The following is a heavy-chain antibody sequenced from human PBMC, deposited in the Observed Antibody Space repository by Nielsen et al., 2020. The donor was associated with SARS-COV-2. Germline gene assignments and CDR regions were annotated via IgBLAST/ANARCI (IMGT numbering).Heavy chain of an antibody. J-gene: IGHJ2*01. CDR3: ARQESLWFGEFWYFDL. CDR1: GGTFSSYA. CDR2: IIPIFGTA. V-gene: IGHV1-69*06. Sequence: SVKVSCKASGGTFSSYAISWVRQAPGQGLEWMGGIIPIFGTANYAQKFQGRVTITADKSTSTAYMELSSLRSEDTAVYYCARQESLWFGEFWYFDLWGRGTLVTVSS. D-gene: IGHD3-10*01.